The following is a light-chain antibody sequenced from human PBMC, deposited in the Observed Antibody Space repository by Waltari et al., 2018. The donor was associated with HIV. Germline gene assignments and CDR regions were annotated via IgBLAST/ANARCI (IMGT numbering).Light chain of an antibody. CDR3: RACDSSTVV. CDR1: KLGDKY. V-gene: IGLV3-1*01. CDR2: ADS. J-gene: IGLJ2*01. Sequence: SYELTQPPSVSVSPGQTASITCSGDKLGDKYACWYQQKPGQSPVLLIYADSRRPSGIPERFSGSKSVNTASRTIRGTQAMDEADYYCRACDSSTVVFGGGTKLSVL.